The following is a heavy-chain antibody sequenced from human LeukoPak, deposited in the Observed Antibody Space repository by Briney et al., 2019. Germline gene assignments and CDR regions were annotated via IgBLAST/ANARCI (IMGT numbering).Heavy chain of an antibody. CDR3: AKDNDFWSGYYSNYYFDY. V-gene: IGHV3-23*01. CDR1: GFTFRSYG. D-gene: IGHD3-3*01. CDR2: ISGSGGST. Sequence: GGSLRLSCAASGFTFRSYGMHWVRQAPGKGLEWVSAISGSGGSTYYADSVKGRFTISRDNSKNTLYLQMNSLRAEDTAVYYCAKDNDFWSGYYSNYYFDYWGQGTLVTVSS. J-gene: IGHJ4*02.